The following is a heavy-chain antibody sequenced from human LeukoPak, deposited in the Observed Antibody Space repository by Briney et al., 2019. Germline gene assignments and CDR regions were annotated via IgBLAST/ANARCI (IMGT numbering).Heavy chain of an antibody. V-gene: IGHV4-39*07. Sequence: PSETLSLTCTVSGGSISSSSYYWGWIRQPPGKGLEWIGSIYYSGSTYYNPPLKSRVTISVDTSKNQFSLRLSSVTAADTAVYYCAVYCSSTSCYTRTVDVWGKGTTVTVSS. CDR1: GGSISSSSYY. CDR2: IYYSGST. CDR3: AVYCSSTSCYTRTVDV. D-gene: IGHD2-2*02. J-gene: IGHJ6*04.